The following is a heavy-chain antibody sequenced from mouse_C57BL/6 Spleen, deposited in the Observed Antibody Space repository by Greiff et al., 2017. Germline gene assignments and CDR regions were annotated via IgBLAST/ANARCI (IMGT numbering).Heavy chain of an antibody. Sequence: VQLKQSGPELVKPGASVKISCKASGYSFTGYYMHWVKQSHGNILDWIGYIYPYNGVSSYNQKFKGKATLTVDKSSSTAYMELRSLPSEDTAVYFCTRCGGKQYAMGYWGQGPSGPVSS. V-gene: IGHV1-31*01. D-gene: IGHD2-1*01. J-gene: IGHJ4*01. CDR2: IYPYNGVS. CDR1: GYSFTGYY. CDR3: TRCGGKQYAMGY.